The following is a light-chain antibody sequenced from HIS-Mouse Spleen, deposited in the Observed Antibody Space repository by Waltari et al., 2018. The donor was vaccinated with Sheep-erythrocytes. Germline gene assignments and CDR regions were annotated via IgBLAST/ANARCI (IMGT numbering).Light chain of an antibody. CDR3: QQFNNYPRT. CDR1: QGICSA. CDR2: DAS. J-gene: IGKJ1*01. Sequence: AILLTQSPSSLSASVGDSVTITCRASQGICSALAWYQQKPGKAPKLLNYDASSLESGVPSRFSGSGSGTDFTLTISSLQPEDFATYYCQQFNNYPRTFGQGTKVEIK. V-gene: IGKV1D-13*01.